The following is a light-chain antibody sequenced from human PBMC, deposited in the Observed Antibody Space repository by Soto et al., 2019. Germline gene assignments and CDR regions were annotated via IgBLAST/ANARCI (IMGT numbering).Light chain of an antibody. CDR3: SSSGGSPTYV. J-gene: IGLJ1*01. Sequence: QSALTQPASVSGSPGQSITISCTGTSSDVGGYNYVSWYQQHPGKAPKLTIYEVSNRPSGVSNRFSGSKSGNTASLTISGLQAEDEADYYCSSSGGSPTYVFGTGTQLTVL. V-gene: IGLV2-14*01. CDR1: SSDVGGYNY. CDR2: EVS.